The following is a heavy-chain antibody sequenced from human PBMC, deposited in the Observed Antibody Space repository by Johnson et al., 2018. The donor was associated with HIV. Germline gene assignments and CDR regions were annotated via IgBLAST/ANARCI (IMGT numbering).Heavy chain of an antibody. CDR2: IKQDGNKK. CDR3: ARPYSEYIYAAFSL. V-gene: IGHV3-7*01. J-gene: IGHJ3*01. CDR1: GFSFSNHW. D-gene: IGHD5-18*01. Sequence: VQLVESGGGLAQPGGSLKVSCAASGFSFSNHWMSWVRQAPGKGLEWVANIKQDGNKKYYVDSVRGRFTISRDNAENSLILQMNSLRAEDTAVYYCARPYSEYIYAAFSLWGQGTMVTVSS.